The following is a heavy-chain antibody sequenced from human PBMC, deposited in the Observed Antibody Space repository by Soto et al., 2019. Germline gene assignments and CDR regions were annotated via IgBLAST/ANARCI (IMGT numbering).Heavy chain of an antibody. CDR3: ARHLAYCGGDCYSGFEY. CDR1: GGSISSSNW. V-gene: IGHV4-4*02. J-gene: IGHJ4*02. D-gene: IGHD2-21*02. CDR2: NYHSGST. Sequence: QVQLQESGPGLVKPSGTLSLTCAVSGGSISSSNWWSCVRQPPGKGLEWIGENYHSGSTNYNPSPESRVTISVDKSKNQFSLKLSSVPAAGTAVYYCARHLAYCGGDCYSGFEYWGQGTLVTVSS.